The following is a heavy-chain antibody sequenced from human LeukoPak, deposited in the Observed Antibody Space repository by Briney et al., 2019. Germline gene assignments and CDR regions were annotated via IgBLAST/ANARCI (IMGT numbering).Heavy chain of an antibody. Sequence: GASVKVSCKASGGTFSSYAISWVRQAPGQGLEWMGGIIPIFGTANYAQKLQGRVTITADESTSTAYMELSSLRSEDTAVYYCARVRAAAGDDAFDIWGQGTMVTVSS. D-gene: IGHD6-13*01. CDR2: IIPIFGTA. CDR1: GGTFSSYA. V-gene: IGHV1-69*13. J-gene: IGHJ3*02. CDR3: ARVRAAAGDDAFDI.